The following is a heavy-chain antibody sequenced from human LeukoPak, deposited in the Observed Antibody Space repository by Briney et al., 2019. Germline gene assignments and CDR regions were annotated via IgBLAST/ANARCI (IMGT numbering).Heavy chain of an antibody. Sequence: SETLSLTCAVYGGSFSGYYWSWIRQPPGKGLEWIGEINHSGSTNYNPSLKSRVTISVDTSKNQFSLKLSSVTAADTAVYYCARKKPRYSSSWYRGSFDYWGQGTLVTVSS. J-gene: IGHJ4*02. CDR3: ARKKPRYSSSWYRGSFDY. D-gene: IGHD6-13*01. V-gene: IGHV4-34*01. CDR2: INHSGST. CDR1: GGSFSGYY.